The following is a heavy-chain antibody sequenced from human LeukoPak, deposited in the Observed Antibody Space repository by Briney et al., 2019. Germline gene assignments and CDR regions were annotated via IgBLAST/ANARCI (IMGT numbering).Heavy chain of an antibody. D-gene: IGHD5/OR15-5a*01. CDR2: IKSKTDGGTT. Sequence: GGSLRLSCAASGFTFSNAWMSWVRQAPGKGLEWVGRIKSKTDGGTTDYAAPVKGGFTISRDDSKNTLYLQMNSLKTEDTAVYYCTTDLSERYYFDYWGQGTLVTVSS. V-gene: IGHV3-15*01. J-gene: IGHJ4*02. CDR1: GFTFSNAW. CDR3: TTDLSERYYFDY.